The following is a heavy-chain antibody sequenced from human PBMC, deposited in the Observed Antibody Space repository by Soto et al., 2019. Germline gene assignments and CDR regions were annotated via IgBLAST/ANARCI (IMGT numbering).Heavy chain of an antibody. J-gene: IGHJ4*02. CDR2: IYYSGST. CDR1: GVSISSGGYY. V-gene: IGHV4-31*03. D-gene: IGHD5-18*01. Sequence: PSETLSLTCTVSGVSISSGGYYWSWIRQHPGKGLGWIGYIYYSGSTYYNPSLKSRVTISVDTSKNQFSLKLSSVTAADTAVYYCARGTPTPIQLWLNHRGYFDYWGQGTLVTSPQ. CDR3: ARGTPTPIQLWLNHRGYFDY.